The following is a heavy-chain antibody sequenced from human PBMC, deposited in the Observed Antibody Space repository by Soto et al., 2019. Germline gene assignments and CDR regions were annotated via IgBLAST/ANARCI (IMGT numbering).Heavy chain of an antibody. CDR2: IIPILGIA. D-gene: IGHD6-13*01. V-gene: IGHV1-69*02. J-gene: IGHJ4*02. CDR1: GGTFSSYT. CDR3: AYSSTPFDY. Sequence: GASVKVSCTASGGTFSSYTISWVRQAPGQGLEWMGRIIPILGIANYAQKFQGRVTITADNSKNTLYLQMNSLRAEDTAVYYCAYSSTPFDYWGQGTLVTAPQ.